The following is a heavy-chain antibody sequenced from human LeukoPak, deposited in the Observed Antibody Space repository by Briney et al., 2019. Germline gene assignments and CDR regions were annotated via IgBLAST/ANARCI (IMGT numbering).Heavy chain of an antibody. Sequence: GGSLRLSCAASGFTFSSYSMNWVRQAPGMGLEWVSYISSSSSNTIYYADSVKGRFTISRDNAKNSLYLQMNNLRAEDTALYYCAKEHYYYVGTGYFGLWGQGTLVTVSS. V-gene: IGHV3-48*04. CDR3: AKEHYYYVGTGYFGL. J-gene: IGHJ4*02. D-gene: IGHD3-22*01. CDR2: ISSSSSNTI. CDR1: GFTFSSYS.